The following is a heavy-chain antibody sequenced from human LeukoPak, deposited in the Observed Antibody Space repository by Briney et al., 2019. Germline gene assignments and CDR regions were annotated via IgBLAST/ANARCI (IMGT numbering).Heavy chain of an antibody. CDR1: GFTVSSNY. Sequence: GGSLRLSCAASGFTVSSNYMSWVRQAPGKGLEWVSVIYSGGSTYYADSVKGRFTISRDNSKNTLYLQINSLRAEDTAVYYCAVTYSSSWYSGAFDIWGQGTMVTVSS. J-gene: IGHJ3*02. V-gene: IGHV3-53*01. CDR2: IYSGGST. CDR3: AVTYSSSWYSGAFDI. D-gene: IGHD6-13*01.